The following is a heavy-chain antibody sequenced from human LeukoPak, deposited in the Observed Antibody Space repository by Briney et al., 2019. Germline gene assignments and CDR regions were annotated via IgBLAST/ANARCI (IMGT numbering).Heavy chain of an antibody. CDR1: GYTFTTYY. D-gene: IGHD5-18*01. Sequence: ASVTVSCKASGYTFTTYYMHWVRQAPGQGLEWMGIINCSGGSTIYEQKFQGGVTMTRDTSTRTVYMELSSLRSEDTAVYYCARESSVTAMDTGSYWGQGTLVTV. V-gene: IGHV1-46*01. CDR2: INCSGGST. J-gene: IGHJ4*02. CDR3: ARESSVTAMDTGSY.